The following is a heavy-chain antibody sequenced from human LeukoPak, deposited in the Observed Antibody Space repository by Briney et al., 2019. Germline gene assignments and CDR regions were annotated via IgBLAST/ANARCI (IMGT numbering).Heavy chain of an antibody. CDR3: TKLNNYDDY. CDR1: GFTFRNYG. Sequence: PGGSLRLSCAASGFTFRNYGMHWVRQAPGKGLEWVAAISDDGSHQYYIDSVRGRFSISRDNSKNTVYLQMTSLRADDTAVYYCTKLNNYDDYWGHGTQVTVSS. D-gene: IGHD1/OR15-1a*01. J-gene: IGHJ4*01. CDR2: ISDDGSHQ. V-gene: IGHV3-30*18.